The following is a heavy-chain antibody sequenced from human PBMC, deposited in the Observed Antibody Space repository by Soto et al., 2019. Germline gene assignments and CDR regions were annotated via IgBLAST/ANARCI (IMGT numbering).Heavy chain of an antibody. CDR1: GGTFSSYA. CDR2: IIPIFGTA. D-gene: IGHD3-22*01. CDR3: ARDPAMIAKQGFAY. V-gene: IGHV1-69*01. J-gene: IGHJ4*02. Sequence: QVQLVQSGAEVKKPGSSVKVSCKASGGTFSSYAISWVRQAPGQGLEWMGGIIPIFGTANYAQKFQGRVTITADQSTITAYMALSSLRSEDTAVYYCARDPAMIAKQGFAYWGQGTLVTVSS.